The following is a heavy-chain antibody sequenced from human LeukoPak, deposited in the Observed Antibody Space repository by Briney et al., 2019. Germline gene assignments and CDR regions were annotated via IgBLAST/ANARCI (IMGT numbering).Heavy chain of an antibody. J-gene: IGHJ4*02. CDR1: GFTFSSYW. V-gene: IGHV3-74*01. CDR2: IKYDGSST. CDR3: ARDPLHVDTARLYYFDY. Sequence: GGSLRLSCAASGFTFSSYWMYWVRQAPGKGLVWVARIKYDGSSTSYADSVKGRFTISRDNAKNTLYLQMNSLRAEDTAMYYCARDPLHVDTARLYYFDYWGQGTLVTVSS. D-gene: IGHD5-18*01.